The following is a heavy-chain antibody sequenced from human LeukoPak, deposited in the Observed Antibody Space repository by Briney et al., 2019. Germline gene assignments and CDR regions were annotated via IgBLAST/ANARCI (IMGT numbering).Heavy chain of an antibody. CDR1: GVSFCGYY. D-gene: IGHD6-19*01. J-gene: IGHJ4*02. Sequence: SETLSLTCAVYGVSFCGYYWSWIRQPPGKGLEWIGEINHSGSTNYSPSLKSRVTISVDTSKNQFSLDLSSVTAADTAVYYCASGKYGSGFPLGYWGQGTLVTVSS. CDR2: INHSGST. CDR3: ASGKYGSGFPLGY. V-gene: IGHV4-34*01.